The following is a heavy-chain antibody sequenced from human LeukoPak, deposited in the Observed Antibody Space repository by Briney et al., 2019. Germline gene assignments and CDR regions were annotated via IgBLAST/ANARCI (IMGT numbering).Heavy chain of an antibody. J-gene: IGHJ3*02. D-gene: IGHD2-21*02. CDR1: GYTFTSYY. Sequence: ASVKVSCKASGYTFTSYYMHWVRQAPGQGLEWMGIINPSGGSTSYAQKFQGRGTMTRDTSTSTVYMELSSLRSEDTAVYYCARDYFGGDCHSDAFDIWGQGTMVTVSS. CDR2: INPSGGST. V-gene: IGHV1-46*01. CDR3: ARDYFGGDCHSDAFDI.